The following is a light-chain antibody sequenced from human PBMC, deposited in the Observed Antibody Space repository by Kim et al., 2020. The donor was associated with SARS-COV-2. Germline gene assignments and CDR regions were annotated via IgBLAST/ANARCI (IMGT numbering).Light chain of an antibody. CDR3: TAFADSGTWV. V-gene: IGLV2-14*04. CDR2: DVT. J-gene: IGLJ3*02. CDR1: NNDVGANDH. Sequence: GQSITTSSTGTNNDVGANDHVSWYQQHPAKAPQLMIYDVTKRPSGVSSRFSGSKSGNTASLTISGLQAEDEAHYSCTAFADSGTWVFGGGTKVTVL.